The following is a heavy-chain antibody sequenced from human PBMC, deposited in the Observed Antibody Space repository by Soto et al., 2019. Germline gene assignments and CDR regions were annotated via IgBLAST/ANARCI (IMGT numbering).Heavy chain of an antibody. Sequence: PGESLKISCKGSGYSFTSYWISWVRQMPGKGLEWMGRIDPSDSYTNYSPSFQGHVTISADKSISTAYLQWSSLKASDTAMYYCARSHGLGYCSGGSCSDYWGQGTLVTVS. D-gene: IGHD2-15*01. V-gene: IGHV5-10-1*01. CDR2: IDPSDSYT. CDR3: ARSHGLGYCSGGSCSDY. CDR1: GYSFTSYW. J-gene: IGHJ4*02.